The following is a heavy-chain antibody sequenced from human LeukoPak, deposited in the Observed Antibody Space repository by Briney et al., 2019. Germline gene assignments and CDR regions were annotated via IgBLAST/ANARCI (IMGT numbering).Heavy chain of an antibody. CDR2: INYSGTT. Sequence: SETLSLTCSVSGGSISSRNYYWGWIRQPPGKGLEWIGSINYSGTTYYNPSLRSRVTILIDTSKNQFFLKLNSVTAPDTALYYCARHYYGDYAYYLDYWGQGTLVTVSS. D-gene: IGHD4-17*01. J-gene: IGHJ4*02. V-gene: IGHV4-39*01. CDR3: ARHYYGDYAYYLDY. CDR1: GGSISSRNYY.